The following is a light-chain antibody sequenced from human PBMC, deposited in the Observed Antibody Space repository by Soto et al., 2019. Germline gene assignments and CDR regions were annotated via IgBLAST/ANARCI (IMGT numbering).Light chain of an antibody. Sequence: EVVLTQSPDTLSLSPGERATLSCRASQDVGKFLVWYQQKPGLSPILVIYETSKRATDIPDRFSGSGSGTDFTLTINHLEPEDVGVYYCQQRNNWPLTFGGGTKVELK. CDR3: QQRNNWPLT. J-gene: IGKJ4*01. CDR2: ETS. CDR1: QDVGKF. V-gene: IGKV3-11*01.